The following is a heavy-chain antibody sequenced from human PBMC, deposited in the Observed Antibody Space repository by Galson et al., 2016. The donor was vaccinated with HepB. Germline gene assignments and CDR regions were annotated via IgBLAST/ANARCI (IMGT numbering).Heavy chain of an antibody. D-gene: IGHD1-26*01. Sequence: SVKVSCKGSGYTSISYGVSWVRQAPGQGLEWMGWIGAFNGKTNLAQTFQGRLTMTIETSTGTAYMELGSLRSGDTAIYYCARDLFSGSYSPALSFGYWGQGTLLTVSS. J-gene: IGHJ4*02. CDR2: IGAFNGKT. CDR3: ARDLFSGSYSPALSFGY. V-gene: IGHV1-18*01. CDR1: GYTSISYG.